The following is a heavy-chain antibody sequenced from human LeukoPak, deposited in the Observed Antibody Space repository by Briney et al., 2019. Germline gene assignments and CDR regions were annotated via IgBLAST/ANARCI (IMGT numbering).Heavy chain of an antibody. V-gene: IGHV3-21*04. J-gene: IGHJ4*02. D-gene: IGHD6-19*01. CDR2: ISSSSSYI. Sequence: TGGSLRLSCAASGFTFSSYNMNWVRQAPGKGLEWVSSISSSSSYIYYADSVKGRFTISRDNAKNSLYLQMNSLKTEDTAVYYCTTIPIAVAGTTGDYWGQGTLVTVSS. CDR3: TTIPIAVAGTTGDY. CDR1: GFTFSSYN.